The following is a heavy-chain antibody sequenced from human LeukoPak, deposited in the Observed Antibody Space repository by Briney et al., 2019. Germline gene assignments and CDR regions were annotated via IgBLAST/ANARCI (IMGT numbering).Heavy chain of an antibody. D-gene: IGHD3-10*01. CDR2: INPNSGGT. CDR3: ARAPDWFSGGYLDY. J-gene: IGHJ4*02. CDR1: GYTFTGYY. V-gene: IGHV1-2*02. Sequence: ASVKVSCKASGYTFTGYYMHWVRQAPGQGLEWMGWINPNSGGTNYAQKFQGRVTMTRDTSIRTAYMELSRLRSDDTAVYYCARAPDWFSGGYLDYWGQGTLVTVSS.